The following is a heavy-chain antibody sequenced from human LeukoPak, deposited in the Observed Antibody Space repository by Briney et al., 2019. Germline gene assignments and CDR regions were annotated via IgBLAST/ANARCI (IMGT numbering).Heavy chain of an antibody. CDR3: VRDKDGYNF. CDR2: IDTDGKTT. Sequence: PGGSLSLSCAASGFIFNTYIMHWVRQAPGRWLVWVSRIDTDGKTTTYADSVKGRFTISRDNAKNMLYLQMNSLRVEDTAVYYCVRDKDGYNFWGQGTLVSVSS. D-gene: IGHD5-24*01. CDR1: GFIFNTYI. V-gene: IGHV3-74*01. J-gene: IGHJ4*02.